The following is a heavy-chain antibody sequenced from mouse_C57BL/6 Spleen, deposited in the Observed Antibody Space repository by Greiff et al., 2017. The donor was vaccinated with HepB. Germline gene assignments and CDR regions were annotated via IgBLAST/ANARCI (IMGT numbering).Heavy chain of an antibody. CDR3: ARGSSGPIY. J-gene: IGHJ4*01. Sequence: EVQRVESGGGLVKPGGSMKLSCAASGFTFSSYAMSWVRQTPEKRLEWVATISDGGSYTYYPDNVKGRFTISRDNAKNNLYLQMSHLKSEDTAMYYCARGSSGPIYWGQGTSVTVSS. CDR1: GFTFSSYA. CDR2: ISDGGSYT. D-gene: IGHD3-2*02. V-gene: IGHV5-4*01.